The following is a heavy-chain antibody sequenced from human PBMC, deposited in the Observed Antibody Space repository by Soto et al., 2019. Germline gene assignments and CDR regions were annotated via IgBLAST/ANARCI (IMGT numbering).Heavy chain of an antibody. CDR1: GESFSNHY. D-gene: IGHD3-22*01. CDR3: ARGVVYRDVGLAYGMDV. J-gene: IGHJ6*02. Sequence: SETLSLTSAVYGESFSNHYWTWIRQSPGKGLEWVGEINYSGSTRYNWSLGSRVTISVDTSKNQFSLMVTSVTAEDTAVYYCARGVVYRDVGLAYGMDVWGQGTTVTVSS. V-gene: IGHV4-34*01. CDR2: INYSGST.